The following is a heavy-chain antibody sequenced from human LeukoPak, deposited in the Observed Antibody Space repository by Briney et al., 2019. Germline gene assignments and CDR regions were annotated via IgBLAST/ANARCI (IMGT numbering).Heavy chain of an antibody. CDR1: GFTFSSYW. CDR2: IKEDGSEK. V-gene: IGHV3-7*01. Sequence: PGGSLRLSCAASGFTFSSYWMSWVRQAPGKGLEWVANIKEDGSEKYYVDSVKGRFTISRDNAKNSLYLQMNSLRAEDTAVYYCARDHRSSGWFVDCWGQGTLVTVSS. CDR3: ARDHRSSGWFVDC. D-gene: IGHD6-19*01. J-gene: IGHJ4*02.